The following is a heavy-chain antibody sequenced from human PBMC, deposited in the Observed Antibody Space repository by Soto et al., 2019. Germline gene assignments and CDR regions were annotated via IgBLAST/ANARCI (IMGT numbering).Heavy chain of an antibody. J-gene: IGHJ5*02. V-gene: IGHV1-3*01. CDR3: ARVGLKYLRWFDP. Sequence: ASVKVSCKAPGYSFMSYGIQWVRQAPGQSLEWMGWINVDDGDTKYSQNFQDRVTIIRDTSASTVYMELSSLRTEDTAVYYCARVGLKYLRWFDPWGQGSLVTVSS. D-gene: IGHD6-6*01. CDR2: INVDDGDT. CDR1: GYSFMSYG.